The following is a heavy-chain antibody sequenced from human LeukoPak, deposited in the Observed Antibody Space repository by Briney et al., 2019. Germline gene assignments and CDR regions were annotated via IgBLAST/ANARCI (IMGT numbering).Heavy chain of an antibody. D-gene: IGHD1-26*01. V-gene: IGHV3-11*01. CDR2: TDGSGGTI. Sequence: GGSLRLSCAAARFSFGDYSMGWVRQAPEKGLGCISYTDGSGGTIYYAGSMKGRFTISRDNAKNSLYLQMSSPRVEDSAVYYCVSLGGGSYFDNWGQGTLVTVSS. CDR1: RFSFGDYS. CDR3: VSLGGGSYFDN. J-gene: IGHJ4*02.